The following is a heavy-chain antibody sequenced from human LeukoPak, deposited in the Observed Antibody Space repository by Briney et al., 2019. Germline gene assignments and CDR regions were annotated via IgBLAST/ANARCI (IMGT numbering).Heavy chain of an antibody. V-gene: IGHV3-48*03. CDR3: ARGFGGVRFDY. D-gene: IGHD3-10*01. Sequence: GGSLRLSCAASGFTFSSYEMNWVCQAPGKGLEWVSYISSSGSTIYYADSVKGRFTISRDNAKNSLYLQMNSLRAEDTAVYYCARGFGGVRFDYWGQGTLVTVSS. CDR2: ISSSGSTI. J-gene: IGHJ4*02. CDR1: GFTFSSYE.